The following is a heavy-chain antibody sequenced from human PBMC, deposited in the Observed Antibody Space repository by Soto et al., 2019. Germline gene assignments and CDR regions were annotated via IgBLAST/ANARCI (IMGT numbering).Heavy chain of an antibody. CDR3: ARLPATLLYYYDSSGYYPYFDY. Sequence: GESLKISCKGSGYSFTSYWIGWVRQMPGKGLEWMGIIYPGDSDTRYNPSFQGQVTISADKSISTAYLQWSSLKASDTAMYYCARLPATLLYYYDSSGYYPYFDYWGQGTLVTVSS. CDR2: IYPGDSDT. J-gene: IGHJ4*02. D-gene: IGHD3-22*01. V-gene: IGHV5-51*01. CDR1: GYSFTSYW.